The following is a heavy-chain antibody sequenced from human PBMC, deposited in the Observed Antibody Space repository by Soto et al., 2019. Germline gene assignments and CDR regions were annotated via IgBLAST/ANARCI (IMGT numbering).Heavy chain of an antibody. J-gene: IGHJ4*02. CDR1: GFTFSSYG. Sequence: PGGSLRLSCAASGFTFSSYGMHWVRQAPGKGLEWVAVISYDGSDKYYADSVKGRFTISRDNSKNTVYLQMNSLRADDTAVYYCARDRYCSGGSCSYYFDYWGQGT. CDR3: ARDRYCSGGSCSYYFDY. CDR2: ISYDGSDK. V-gene: IGHV3-30*03. D-gene: IGHD2-15*01.